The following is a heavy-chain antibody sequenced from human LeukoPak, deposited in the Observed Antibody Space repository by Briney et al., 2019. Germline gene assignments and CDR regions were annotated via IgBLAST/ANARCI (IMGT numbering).Heavy chain of an antibody. Sequence: GGSLRLSCAASGFTFSSYAMHWVRQAPGKGLEWVAVISYDGSNKYYAESVKGRFTISRDNSKNTLYLQMNSLRAEDTAVYYCARGRIATIDYYYGMDVWGQGTTVTVSS. CDR1: GFTFSSYA. CDR2: ISYDGSNK. J-gene: IGHJ6*02. CDR3: ARGRIATIDYYYGMDV. V-gene: IGHV3-30*04. D-gene: IGHD5-24*01.